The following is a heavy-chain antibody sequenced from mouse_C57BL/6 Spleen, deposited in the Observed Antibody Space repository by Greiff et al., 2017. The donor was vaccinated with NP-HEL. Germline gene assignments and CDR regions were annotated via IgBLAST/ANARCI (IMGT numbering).Heavy chain of an antibody. CDR2: ISDGGSYT. CDR1: GFTFSSYA. V-gene: IGHV5-4*01. J-gene: IGHJ2*01. Sequence: DVKLQESGGGLVKPGGSLKLSCAASGFTFSSYAMSWVRQTPEKRLEWVATISDGGSYTYYPDNVKGRFTISRDNAKNNLYLQMSHLKSEDTAMYYCAREQGNYFDYWGQGTTLTVSS. CDR3: AREQGNYFDY.